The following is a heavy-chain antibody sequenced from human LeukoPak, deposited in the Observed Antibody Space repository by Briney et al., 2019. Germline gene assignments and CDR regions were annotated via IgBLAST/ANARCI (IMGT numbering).Heavy chain of an antibody. Sequence: PGGSLRLSCAASGFTFDDYAMHWVRQAPGKGLEWVSGISWNSGSIGYADSVKGRFTISRDNAKSSLYLQMNSLRAEDTALYYCAKGGGYCSSTSCYPHAFDIWGQGTMVTVSS. CDR3: AKGGGYCSSTSCYPHAFDI. D-gene: IGHD2-2*03. CDR2: ISWNSGSI. J-gene: IGHJ3*02. CDR1: GFTFDDYA. V-gene: IGHV3-9*01.